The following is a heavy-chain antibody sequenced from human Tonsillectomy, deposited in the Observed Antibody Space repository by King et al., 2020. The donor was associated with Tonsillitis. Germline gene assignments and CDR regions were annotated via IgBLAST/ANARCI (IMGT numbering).Heavy chain of an antibody. Sequence: VQLVESGGGLVQPGGSLRLSCAASGFTFSSNWMSWFRQAPGGGLEGVANIKQDGSEKYYVDSVEGRFTISRDNAKNSLDLQMNSLRAEDPAMYYCAIPYNWWGQGTMVTVSS. CDR2: IKQDGSEK. J-gene: IGHJ3*01. D-gene: IGHD1-20*01. CDR1: GFTFSSNW. CDR3: AIPYNW. V-gene: IGHV3-7*01.